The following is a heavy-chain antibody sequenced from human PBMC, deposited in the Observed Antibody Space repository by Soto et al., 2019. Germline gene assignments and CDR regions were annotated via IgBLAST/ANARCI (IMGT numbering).Heavy chain of an antibody. V-gene: IGHV1-69*01. J-gene: IGHJ2*01. CDR2: IIPIFGTA. CDR1: GGTFSSYA. CDR3: ARAGSGVEATRGWYFDL. Sequence: QVQLVQSGAEVKKPGSSVKVSCKASGGTFSSYAISWVRQAPGQGLEWMGGIIPIFGTANYAQKCQGRVTITEDESTSTAYMELSSLRSEDTAVYYCARAGSGVEATRGWYFDLCGRGTLVTVSS. D-gene: IGHD1-26*01.